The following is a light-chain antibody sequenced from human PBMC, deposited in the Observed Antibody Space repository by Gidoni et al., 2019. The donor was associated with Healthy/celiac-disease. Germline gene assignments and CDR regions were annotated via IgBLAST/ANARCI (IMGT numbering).Light chain of an antibody. J-gene: IGKJ2*01. CDR2: AAS. Sequence: DIQMTQSPSSLSASVGDRVTITCRASQNISSYLNWYQQKPGKAPKLLIYAASSLQRGVPSRFSSSGSGTDFTLTIISLQPEDFAAYYCRQSYNTPMYTFGQGTKLEIK. CDR1: QNISSY. V-gene: IGKV1-39*01. CDR3: RQSYNTPMYT.